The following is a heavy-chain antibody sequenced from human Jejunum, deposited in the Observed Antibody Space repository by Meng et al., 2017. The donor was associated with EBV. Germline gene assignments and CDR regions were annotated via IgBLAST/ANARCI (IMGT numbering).Heavy chain of an antibody. CDR1: GFTFNSHT. CDR3: AKLTRA. J-gene: IGHJ5*02. V-gene: IGHV3-23*04. CDR2: ITDSGGST. Sequence: EVRLGGSGESLVQPGGSLTLSCAVSGFTFNSHTMSWVRQAPGKGLEWVSAITDSGGSTYYTDSVKGRFTISRDNSKNTLYLQMNSLRAEDTAVYYCAKLTRAWGQGTLVTVSS.